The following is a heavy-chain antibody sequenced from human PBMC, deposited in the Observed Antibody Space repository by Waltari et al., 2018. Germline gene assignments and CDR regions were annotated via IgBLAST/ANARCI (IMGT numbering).Heavy chain of an antibody. CDR2: FIPIFRTA. CDR3: ARATAPKYYYDSSGSYGMDV. Sequence: QVQLVQSGAEVKKPGSSVKVSCKASGGTFSNYAISWVRQAPGQGLEWMGGFIPIFRTANDAQKLQGRVRIMADESTSTAYMEVSSLRSEDTAVYYCARATAPKYYYDSSGSYGMDVWGQGTTVTVSS. V-gene: IGHV1-69*01. D-gene: IGHD3-22*01. J-gene: IGHJ6*02. CDR1: GGTFSNYA.